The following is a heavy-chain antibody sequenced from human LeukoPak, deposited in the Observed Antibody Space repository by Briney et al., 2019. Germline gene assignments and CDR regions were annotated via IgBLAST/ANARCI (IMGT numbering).Heavy chain of an antibody. V-gene: IGHV1-46*01. D-gene: IGHD3-22*01. CDR3: ARVGSVDTSGYYDY. CDR2: INPSGGSP. Sequence: GASVKVSCKASGYTFTTYYIHWVRQAPGQGLEWLGIINPSGGSPTYARKFQGRVTMTRDTSTSTVYMELSSLGSDDTAVYYCARVGSVDTSGYYDYWGQGTLVTVSS. J-gene: IGHJ4*02. CDR1: GYTFTTYY.